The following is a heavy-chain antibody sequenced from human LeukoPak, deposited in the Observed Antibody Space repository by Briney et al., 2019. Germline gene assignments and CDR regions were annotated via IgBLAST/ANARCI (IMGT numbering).Heavy chain of an antibody. Sequence: GGSLRLSCAASGFTFRNYAMSWVRQAPGKGLEWVSVIDGGGGPTYYADSVKGRFTISRDNSKNTLYLQMNSLRAEDVAVYYCATGVDIVATNILARDYWGQGTLVTVSS. CDR3: ATGVDIVATNILARDY. V-gene: IGHV3-23*01. CDR2: IDGGGGPT. D-gene: IGHD5-12*01. J-gene: IGHJ4*02. CDR1: GFTFRNYA.